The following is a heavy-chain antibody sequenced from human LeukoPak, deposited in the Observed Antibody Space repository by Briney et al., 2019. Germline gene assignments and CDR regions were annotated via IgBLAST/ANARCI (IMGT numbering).Heavy chain of an antibody. V-gene: IGHV1-8*02. Sequence: GASVKVSCKASGYTFTGYYMHWVRQAPGQGLEWMGWINPNSGNTDYAQKFQGRVTMTRNTSITTASMELSSLRSEDTAVYYCARSLYSSFDYWGQGTLVTVSS. D-gene: IGHD1-26*01. J-gene: IGHJ4*02. CDR3: ARSLYSSFDY. CDR1: GYTFTGYY. CDR2: INPNSGNT.